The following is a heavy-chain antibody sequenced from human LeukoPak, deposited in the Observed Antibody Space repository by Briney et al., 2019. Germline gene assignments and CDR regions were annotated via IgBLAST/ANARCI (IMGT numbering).Heavy chain of an antibody. CDR1: GGSFSGYY. D-gene: IGHD2-15*01. J-gene: IGHJ6*03. Sequence: SETLSLTCAVYGGSFSGYYWSWIRQPPGKGLEWIGYIYYSGSTNYNPSLKSRVTISVDTSKNQFSLSLSSVTAADTAVYYCARSHRGGTYYYYYYMDVWGKGTTVTVSS. V-gene: IGHV4-59*01. CDR2: IYYSGST. CDR3: ARSHRGGTYYYYYYMDV.